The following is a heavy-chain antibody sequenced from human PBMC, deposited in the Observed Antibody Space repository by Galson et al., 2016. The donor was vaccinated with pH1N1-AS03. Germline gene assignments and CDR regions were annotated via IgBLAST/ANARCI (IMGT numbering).Heavy chain of an antibody. CDR3: ARHPHRSVWRYVMGD. J-gene: IGHJ6*01. CDR2: IYPTDSDT. D-gene: IGHD6-19*01. Sequence: QSGAEVTKPGESLKISCKGSENSFARHWIAWVRQMPGKGLESMGIIYPTDSDTRYSPSFQGRVTISADKSTDTAYLQWNNLKASDTATYYRARHPHRSVWRYVMGDWGQGITVIVSS. CDR1: ENSFARHW. V-gene: IGHV5-51*01.